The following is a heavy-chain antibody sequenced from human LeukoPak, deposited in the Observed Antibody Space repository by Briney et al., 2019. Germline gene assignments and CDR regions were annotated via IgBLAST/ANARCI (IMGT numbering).Heavy chain of an antibody. CDR2: ISYDGSNK. J-gene: IGHJ3*02. CDR1: GFTFSNYA. V-gene: IGHV3-30*04. D-gene: IGHD3-10*01. CDR3: ARDYYGPGGGFAAFDI. Sequence: GGSLRLSCAASGFTFSNYALHWVRQAPGKGLEWVAVISYDGSNKFYADSVRGRFTISRDNSKNTLYLQMNSLRAEDTAVYYCARDYYGPGGGFAAFDIWGQGTMVTVSS.